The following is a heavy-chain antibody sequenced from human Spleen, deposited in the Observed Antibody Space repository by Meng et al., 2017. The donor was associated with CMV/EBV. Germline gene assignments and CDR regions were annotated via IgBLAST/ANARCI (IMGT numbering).Heavy chain of an antibody. CDR2: ISSSSSYI. Sequence: CAAFGFTFSSYSMNWVRQAPGKGLEWVSSISSSSSYIYYADSMKGRFTISRDNAKNSLYLQMSSLRAEDTAVYYCARGNSYAHIFDYWGQGTLVTVSS. V-gene: IGHV3-21*01. D-gene: IGHD5-18*01. CDR3: ARGNSYAHIFDY. CDR1: GFTFSSYS. J-gene: IGHJ4*02.